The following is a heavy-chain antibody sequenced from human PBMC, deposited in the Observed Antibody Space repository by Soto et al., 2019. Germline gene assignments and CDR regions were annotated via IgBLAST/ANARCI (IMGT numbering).Heavy chain of an antibody. CDR2: IYYSGST. J-gene: IGHJ4*02. CDR3: ERDEPEYYFVY. D-gene: IGHD6-6*01. V-gene: IGHV4-61*01. Sequence: PSETLSLTCTVSGGSVSSGSYYWSWIRQPPGKGLEWIGYIYYSGSTNYNPSLKSRVTISVDTSKNQFSLKLSSVTAADTAVYYCERDEPEYYFVYWGQGTLVTVSS. CDR1: GGSVSSGSYY.